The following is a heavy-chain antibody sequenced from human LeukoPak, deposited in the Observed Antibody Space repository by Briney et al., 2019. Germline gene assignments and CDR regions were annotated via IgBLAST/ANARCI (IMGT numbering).Heavy chain of an antibody. D-gene: IGHD2-15*01. CDR3: ARDRGYCSGGSCYSNAFDI. Sequence: GGSLRLSCAASGFTFSTYSMNWVRQAPGKGLEWVSYLSSSTTYIYYADSVKGRFTISRDNAKNSLYLQMNSLRAEDTSVYYCARDRGYCSGGSCYSNAFDIWGQGTMVTVSS. J-gene: IGHJ3*02. V-gene: IGHV3-21*05. CDR2: LSSSTTYI. CDR1: GFTFSTYS.